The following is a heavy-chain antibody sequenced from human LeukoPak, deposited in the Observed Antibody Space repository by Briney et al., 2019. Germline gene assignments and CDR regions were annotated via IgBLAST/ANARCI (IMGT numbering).Heavy chain of an antibody. V-gene: IGHV3-48*01. CDR3: ARYSSSWYSYTTWDYYYMDV. CDR2: IGSTSSNI. Sequence: GGSLRLSCTGSGFTFSTYTMNWVRQAPGKGLEWVASIGSTSSNINYADSVKGRFTISRDNAKNSLYLQMNSLRAEDTAVYYCARYSSSWYSYTTWDYYYMDVWGKGTTVTISS. CDR1: GFTFSTYT. D-gene: IGHD6-13*01. J-gene: IGHJ6*03.